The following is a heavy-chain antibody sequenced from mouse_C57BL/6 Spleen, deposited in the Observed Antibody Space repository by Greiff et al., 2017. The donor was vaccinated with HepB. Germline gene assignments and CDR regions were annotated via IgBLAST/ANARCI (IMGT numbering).Heavy chain of an antibody. D-gene: IGHD2-5*01. CDR3: ANSNYVGAMDY. Sequence: QVQLQQSGPELVKPGASVKISCKASGYAFSSSWMNWVKQRPGKGLEWIGRIYPGDGDTNYNGKFKGKATLTADQSSSTAYMQLSSLTSEDSAVYFCANSNYVGAMDYWGQGTSVTVSS. CDR1: GYAFSSSW. J-gene: IGHJ4*01. CDR2: IYPGDGDT. V-gene: IGHV1-82*01.